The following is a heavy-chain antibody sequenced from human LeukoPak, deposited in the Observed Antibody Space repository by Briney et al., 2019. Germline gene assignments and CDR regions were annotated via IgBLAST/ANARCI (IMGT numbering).Heavy chain of an antibody. CDR3: ARGSRVCTNGVCYTGYYYYGMDV. V-gene: IGHV4-34*01. Sequence: SETLSLTCAVYGGSFSGYYWSWIRQPPGKGLEWIGEINHSGSTNYNPSLKSRVTISVDTSKNQFSLKLSSVTAADTAVYYCARGSRVCTNGVCYTGYYYYGMDVWGQGTTVTVSS. CDR1: GGSFSGYY. J-gene: IGHJ6*02. CDR2: INHSGST. D-gene: IGHD2-8*01.